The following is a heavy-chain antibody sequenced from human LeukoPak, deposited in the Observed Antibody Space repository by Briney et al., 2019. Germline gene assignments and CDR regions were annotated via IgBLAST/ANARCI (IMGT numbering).Heavy chain of an antibody. D-gene: IGHD1-26*01. CDR3: TRESGAFSPFGF. V-gene: IGHV4-39*07. J-gene: IGHJ4*02. CDR2: IYYSGST. CDR1: GGSISSSSYY. Sequence: KPSETLSLTCSVSGGSISSSSYYWGWIRQPPGKGLEWIGSIYYSGSTYYNPSLESRVSMSIDKSKNHLSLEVTSVTAADTAIYYCTRESGAFSPFGFWGQGTLLTVSS.